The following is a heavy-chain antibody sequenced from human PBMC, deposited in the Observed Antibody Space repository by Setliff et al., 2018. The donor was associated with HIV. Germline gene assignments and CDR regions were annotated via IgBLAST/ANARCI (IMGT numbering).Heavy chain of an antibody. CDR1: GFSLSTSGVG. D-gene: IGHD6-19*01. J-gene: IGHJ6*02. V-gene: IGHV2-5*02. CDR2: IYWDDDK. Sequence: ASGPMLVNPTQTLTLTCTFSGFSLSTSGVGVGWIRQPPGKALEWLAVIYWDDDKRYSPSLKIRVTITKDTSKNQVVLTMTNMDPMDTATYYCAHIVRSGWYPGDMDVWGQGTPVTVSS. CDR3: AHIVRSGWYPGDMDV.